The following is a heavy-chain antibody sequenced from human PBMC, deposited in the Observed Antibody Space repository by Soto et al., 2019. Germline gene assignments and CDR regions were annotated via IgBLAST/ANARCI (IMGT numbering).Heavy chain of an antibody. D-gene: IGHD4-17*01. CDR1: GGSISSSSYY. V-gene: IGHV4-39*01. CDR3: ARHDYGDYYYGMDV. Sequence: SETLSLTCTVSGGSISSSSYYWGWIRQPPGKGLEWIGSIYYSGSTYYNPSLKSRVTISVDTSKNQFSLKLSSVTAADTAVYYCARHDYGDYYYGMDVWGQGTTVTAP. CDR2: IYYSGST. J-gene: IGHJ6*02.